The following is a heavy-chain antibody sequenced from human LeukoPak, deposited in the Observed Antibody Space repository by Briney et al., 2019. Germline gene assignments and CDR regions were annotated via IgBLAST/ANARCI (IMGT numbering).Heavy chain of an antibody. CDR3: ARHRSGYDNVLFDY. CDR2: IYYSGST. J-gene: IGHJ4*02. D-gene: IGHD5-12*01. CDR1: GGSISSGGYY. Sequence: SETLSLTCTVSGGSISSGGYYWSWIRQHPGKGLEWIGYIYYSGSTYYNPSLKSRVTISADTSKNQFSLKLSSVTAADTAVYYCARHRSGYDNVLFDYWGQGTLVTVSS. V-gene: IGHV4-31*03.